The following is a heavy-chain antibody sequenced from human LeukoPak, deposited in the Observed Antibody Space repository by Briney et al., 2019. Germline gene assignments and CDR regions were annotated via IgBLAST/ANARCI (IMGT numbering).Heavy chain of an antibody. CDR1: GFTFSSYA. D-gene: IGHD3-3*01. V-gene: IGHV3-23*01. J-gene: IGHJ4*02. CDR2: ISGSGGST. Sequence: GGSLRLSCAASGFTFSSYAMSWVRQAPGKGLEWVSAISGSGGSTYYADSVKGRFTISRDNSKNTLYLQMNSLSAEDTAVYYCAGRDYDFWSGVDYWGQGTLVTVSS. CDR3: AGRDYDFWSGVDY.